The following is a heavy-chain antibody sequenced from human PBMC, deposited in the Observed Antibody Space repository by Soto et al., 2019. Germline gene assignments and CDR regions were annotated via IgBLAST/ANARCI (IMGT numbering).Heavy chain of an antibody. CDR3: ARNIFGMDV. J-gene: IGHJ6*02. CDR1: GGSISSSSYY. V-gene: IGHV4-39*01. Sequence: SETLSLTCTVSGGSISSSSYYWGWIRQPPGKGLEWIGSIYYSGSTYYNPSLKSRVTISVDTSKNQFPLKLSSVTAADTAVYYCARNIFGMDVWGQGTTVTVSS. D-gene: IGHD3-9*01. CDR2: IYYSGST.